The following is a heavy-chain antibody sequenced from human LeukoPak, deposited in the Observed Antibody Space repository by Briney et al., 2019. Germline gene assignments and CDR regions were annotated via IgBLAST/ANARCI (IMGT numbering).Heavy chain of an antibody. V-gene: IGHV1-8*01. J-gene: IGHJ4*02. D-gene: IGHD2-21*02. Sequence: GASVKVSCKASGYTFTSYDINWVRQATGQGLEWMGWMNPNSGNTGYAQKFQGRVTMTRNTSISTAYMELSSLRSEDTAVYYCAKTRPRSSYCGGDCYSFLWAPKQYYFDYWGQGTLVTVSS. CDR2: MNPNSGNT. CDR3: AKTRPRSSYCGGDCYSFLWAPKQYYFDY. CDR1: GYTFTSYD.